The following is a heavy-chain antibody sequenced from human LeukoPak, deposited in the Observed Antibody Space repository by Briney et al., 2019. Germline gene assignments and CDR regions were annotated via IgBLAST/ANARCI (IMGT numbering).Heavy chain of an antibody. CDR1: GDTFTSYY. Sequence: ASVKVSCKASGDTFTSYYMHWVRQAPGQGLEWMGIINPSGGSTSYAQKFQGRVTMTRDTSTSTVYMELSSLRSEDTAVYYCARERGDIVVVPAAIIGGNWFDPWGQGTLVTVSS. J-gene: IGHJ5*02. CDR3: ARERGDIVVVPAAIIGGNWFDP. CDR2: INPSGGST. V-gene: IGHV1-46*03. D-gene: IGHD2-2*02.